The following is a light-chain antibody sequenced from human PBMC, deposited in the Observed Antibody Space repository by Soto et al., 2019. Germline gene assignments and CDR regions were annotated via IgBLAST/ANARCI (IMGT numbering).Light chain of an antibody. CDR1: SGSIASNY. J-gene: IGLJ2*01. CDR3: QSYDSSNHVV. Sequence: NFMLTQPHSVSESPGKTVTISCTRSSGSIASNYVQWYQQRPGSAPTTVIYENRHRPSGVPDRFSGSIDSSSNSASLTISGLKTEDEADYYCQSYDSSNHVVFGEGTKLTVL. CDR2: ENR. V-gene: IGLV6-57*03.